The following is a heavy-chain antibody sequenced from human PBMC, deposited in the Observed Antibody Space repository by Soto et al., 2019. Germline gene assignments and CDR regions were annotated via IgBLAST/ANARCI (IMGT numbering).Heavy chain of an antibody. V-gene: IGHV4-34*01. J-gene: IGHJ6*03. D-gene: IGHD3-10*01. CDR3: ARGSILWFGELSRRGGYYYYTDV. CDR2: INDSGNI. CDR1: GGSFSGYQ. Sequence: QVPLQQWGAGLLKPSETLSLTCAVYGGSFSGYQWSWIRQTPGKGLVWIGEINDSGNINYNPSLKSRVTILLDTPKKQISLKLSSVTAADTAVYFCARGSILWFGELSRRGGYYYYTDVWGKGTTVTISS.